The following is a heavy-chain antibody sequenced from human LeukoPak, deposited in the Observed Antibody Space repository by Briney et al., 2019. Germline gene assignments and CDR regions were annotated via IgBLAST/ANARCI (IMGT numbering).Heavy chain of an antibody. Sequence: SETLSLTCTVSGGSISSYYWSWIRQPPGKGLEWIGYTYYSGSTNYNPSLKSRVTISVDTSKNQFSLKLSSVTAADTAVYYCARDTAPGIAVPGSAFDIWGQGTMVTVSS. CDR2: TYYSGST. V-gene: IGHV4-59*01. CDR1: GGSISSYY. D-gene: IGHD6-19*01. CDR3: ARDTAPGIAVPGSAFDI. J-gene: IGHJ3*02.